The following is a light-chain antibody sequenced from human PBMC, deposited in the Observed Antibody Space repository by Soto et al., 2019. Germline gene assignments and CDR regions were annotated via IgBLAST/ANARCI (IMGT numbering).Light chain of an antibody. Sequence: QSVLTQPPSASGTPGQRVTISCSGSSSNIGSNTVNWYQQLPGTAPKLLIYNNNQRPSGVPDRFSGSKSGTSASLAISGLQSEDEADYYCAACDDSLNGYVFGTGTKLTVL. CDR1: SSNIGSNT. CDR2: NNN. J-gene: IGLJ1*01. V-gene: IGLV1-44*01. CDR3: AACDDSLNGYV.